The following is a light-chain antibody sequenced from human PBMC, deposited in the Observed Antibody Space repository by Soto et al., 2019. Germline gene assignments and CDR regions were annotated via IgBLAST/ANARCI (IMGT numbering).Light chain of an antibody. Sequence: EIVLTQSPGTLSLSPGERATLSCRASQSVSSTYLAWYQQKPGQAPRLLIYSASSRATDIPDRFSGSGSGTGFTLTISRLEPEDFAVYYCQQYGSSPWAFDLRTNVPIK. CDR1: QSVSSTY. CDR2: SAS. J-gene: IGKJ1*01. V-gene: IGKV3-20*01. CDR3: QQYGSSPWA.